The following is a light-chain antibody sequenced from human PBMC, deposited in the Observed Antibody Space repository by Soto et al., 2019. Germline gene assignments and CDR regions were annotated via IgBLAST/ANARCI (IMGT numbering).Light chain of an antibody. Sequence: QSVLTQPASVSGSPGQSITISCTGTSSDVGSYNLVSWYQQHPGKAPKLMIYEGSKRPSGVSNRFSGSKSGNTASLTISGLQADDEADYYCTSYSSSDIFYVFGTGTQLTVL. J-gene: IGLJ1*01. CDR3: TSYSSSDIFYV. CDR2: EGS. CDR1: SSDVGSYNL. V-gene: IGLV2-14*02.